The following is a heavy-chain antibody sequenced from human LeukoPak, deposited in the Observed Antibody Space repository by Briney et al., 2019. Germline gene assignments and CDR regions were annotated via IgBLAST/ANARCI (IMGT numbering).Heavy chain of an antibody. D-gene: IGHD6-19*01. V-gene: IGHV4-59*08. CDR1: GGSISSYY. CDR3: ARHDGGSDWYIDY. CDR2: SGST. Sequence: SETLSLTCTVSGGSISSYYWSWIRQPPGKGLEWIGYSGSTNYNPSLKSRVTISIDTSKNQFSLKLSSVTAADTAVYYCARHDGGSDWYIDYWGQGTLVTVSS. J-gene: IGHJ4*02.